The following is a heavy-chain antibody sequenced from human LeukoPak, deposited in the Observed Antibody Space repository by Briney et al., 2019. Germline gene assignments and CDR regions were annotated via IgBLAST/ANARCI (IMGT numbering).Heavy chain of an antibody. J-gene: IGHJ4*02. CDR1: GFTFSDAW. CDR3: TTDPPNYYDSSGLDY. D-gene: IGHD3-22*01. Sequence: GGSLRLSCAASGFTFSDAWMSWVRQAPGKGLEWVGRIKSKTDGGTTDYAAPVKGRFTISRDDSKNTLYLQMNSLKTEDTAVYHCTTDPPNYYDSSGLDYWGQGTLVTVSS. CDR2: IKSKTDGGTT. V-gene: IGHV3-15*01.